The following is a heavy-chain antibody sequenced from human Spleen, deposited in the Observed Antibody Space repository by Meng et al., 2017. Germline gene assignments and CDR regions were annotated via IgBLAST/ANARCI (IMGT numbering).Heavy chain of an antibody. Sequence: GESLKISCAASGFTFSSYAMHWVRQAPGKGLEWVAVISYDGSNKYYADSVKGRFTISRDNSKNTLYLQMNSLRSDDTAMYYCARDEDISAAGKLFGDYWGQGTLVTVSS. CDR2: ISYDGSNK. CDR1: GFTFSSYA. CDR3: ARDEDISAAGKLFGDY. J-gene: IGHJ4*02. V-gene: IGHV3-30*01. D-gene: IGHD6-13*01.